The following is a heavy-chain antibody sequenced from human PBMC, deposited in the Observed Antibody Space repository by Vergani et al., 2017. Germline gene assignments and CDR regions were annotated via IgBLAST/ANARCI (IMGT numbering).Heavy chain of an antibody. CDR2: ISSSSSYI. D-gene: IGHD1-26*01. CDR3: ARNRVGATTYWYFDL. CDR1: GFTFSSYS. V-gene: IGHV3-21*01. Sequence: EVQLVESRGGLVKPGGSLRLSCAASGFTFSSYSMNWVRQAPGKGLEWVSSISSSSSYIYYADSVKGRFIISRDNAKNSLYLQMNSLRAEDTAVYYCARNRVGATTYWYFDLWGRGTLVTVSS. J-gene: IGHJ2*01.